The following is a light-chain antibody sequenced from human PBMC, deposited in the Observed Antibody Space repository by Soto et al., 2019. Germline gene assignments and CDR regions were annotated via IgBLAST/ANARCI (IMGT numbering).Light chain of an antibody. CDR2: GNT. Sequence: QSVLTQPPSVSGAPGQRVTISCTGSSSNIGAGYDVQRYQQLPGAAPRLLIFGNTNRPSGVPDRFSGSRSGTSASLAISGLQAEDEADYYCQSYDISLSVSVVFGGGTKVTVL. CDR1: SSNIGAGYD. J-gene: IGLJ2*01. V-gene: IGLV1-40*01. CDR3: QSYDISLSVSVV.